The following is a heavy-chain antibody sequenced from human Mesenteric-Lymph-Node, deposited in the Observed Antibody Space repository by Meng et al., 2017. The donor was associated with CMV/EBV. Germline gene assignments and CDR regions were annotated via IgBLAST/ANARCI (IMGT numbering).Heavy chain of an antibody. Sequence: LTCTVSGGSVSSGGYYWRWIRQPPEQGLEWIGEINHSGSTNYNPSLKSRVTISVDTSKNQFSLKLSSVTAADTAVYYCARRGVIAVTYWGQGTLVTVSS. V-gene: IGHV4-39*07. CDR1: GGSVSSGGYY. CDR3: ARRGVIAVTY. CDR2: INHSGST. D-gene: IGHD6-19*01. J-gene: IGHJ4*02.